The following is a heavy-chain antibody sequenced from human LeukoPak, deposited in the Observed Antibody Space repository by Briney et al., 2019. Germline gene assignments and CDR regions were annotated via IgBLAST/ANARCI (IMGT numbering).Heavy chain of an antibody. CDR2: INWNGDST. CDR3: ARDHSSNWSPNL. CDR1: GVTLRNYA. J-gene: IGHJ4*02. Sequence: QPGGSLRLSCAASGVTLRNYAMTWIRQAPGKGLEWVSGINWNGDSTGYADSVKGRFTISRDNAKNSLYLQMNSLRAEDTALYYCARDHSSNWSPNLWGQGSLVTVSS. V-gene: IGHV3-20*04. D-gene: IGHD6-13*01.